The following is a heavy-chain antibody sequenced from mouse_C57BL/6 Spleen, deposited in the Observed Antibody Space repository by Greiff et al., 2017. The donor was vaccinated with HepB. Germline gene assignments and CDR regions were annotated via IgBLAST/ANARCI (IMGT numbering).Heavy chain of an antibody. D-gene: IGHD1-1*01. J-gene: IGHJ1*03. CDR3: ARHGDYYGSSPGYFDV. CDR1: GYTFTEYT. CDR2: FYPGSGSI. Sequence: VQLQQSGAELVKPGASVKLSCKASGYTFTEYTIHWVTQRSGQGLEWIGWFYPGSGSIKYNEKFKDKATLTADKSSSTVYMEFSRVTSEDSAVYFCARHGDYYGSSPGYFDVWGTGTTVTVSS. V-gene: IGHV1-62-2*01.